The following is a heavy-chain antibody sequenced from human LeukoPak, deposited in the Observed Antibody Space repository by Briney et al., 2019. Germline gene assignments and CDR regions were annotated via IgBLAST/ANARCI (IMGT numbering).Heavy chain of an antibody. D-gene: IGHD6-13*01. CDR2: IHYSGST. CDR1: GGSISSSSYY. V-gene: IGHV4-39*07. J-gene: IGHJ5*02. Sequence: PSETLSLTCTVSGGSISSSSYYWGWIRQPPGKGLEWIGSIHYSGSTYYNPSLKSPVTISVDTSKNQFSLTLRSVTAADTAIYYCARGAQQLVHDWFDPWGQGTLVTVSS. CDR3: ARGAQQLVHDWFDP.